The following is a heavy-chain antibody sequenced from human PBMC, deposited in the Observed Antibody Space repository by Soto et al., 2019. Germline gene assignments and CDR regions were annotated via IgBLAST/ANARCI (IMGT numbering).Heavy chain of an antibody. J-gene: IGHJ4*02. CDR2: ISPSLGTL. D-gene: IGHD6-19*01. CDR3: ARDLAVAGNV. CDR1: GGSFNSYV. Sequence: GASVKVSFKASGGSFNSYVISWVRQAPGQGLEWMGGISPSLGTLEYARKFQGRVTMTADKFTSTAYLQMDSLRAEDTAVYYCARDLAVAGNVWGQGTLVTVSS. V-gene: IGHV1-69*10.